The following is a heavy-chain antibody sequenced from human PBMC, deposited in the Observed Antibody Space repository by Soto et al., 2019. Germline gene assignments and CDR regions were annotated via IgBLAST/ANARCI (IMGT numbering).Heavy chain of an antibody. CDR2: ISASGDST. V-gene: IGHV3-23*01. J-gene: IGHJ6*02. CDR1: GFTFSSYA. D-gene: IGHD2-2*01. CDR3: ARAFYASPSYYYSGMDA. Sequence: GGSLRLSCAASGFTFSSYAMNWVRQAPGKGLEWVSAISASGDSTYYANSVKGRFTVSRDNSKNTLYLQINSLRAEDTVIFYCARAFYASPSYYYSGMDAWGQGTTVTVSS.